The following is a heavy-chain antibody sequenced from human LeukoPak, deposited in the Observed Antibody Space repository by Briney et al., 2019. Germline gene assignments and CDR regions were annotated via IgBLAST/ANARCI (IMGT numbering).Heavy chain of an antibody. Sequence: PGRSLRLSCAASGFTFSSYAMHWVRQAPGKGLEWVAVISYDGSNKYYADSVKGRFTISRDNSKNTLYLQMNSLRAEDTAVYYCARDRWLLRYYFDYWGQGTLVTVSS. V-gene: IGHV3-30*04. D-gene: IGHD3-22*01. CDR2: ISYDGSNK. CDR1: GFTFSSYA. CDR3: ARDRWLLRYYFDY. J-gene: IGHJ4*02.